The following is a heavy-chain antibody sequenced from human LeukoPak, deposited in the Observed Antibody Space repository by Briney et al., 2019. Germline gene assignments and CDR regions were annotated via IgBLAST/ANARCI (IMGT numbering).Heavy chain of an antibody. D-gene: IGHD5-18*01. CDR3: ARVPVDTSMVSHIDY. V-gene: IGHV3-7*01. CDR1: GFTFSSYW. CDR2: IKQDGSES. J-gene: IGHJ4*02. Sequence: GGSLRLSCAASGFTFSSYWMSWVRQAPGKGLEWVANIKQDGSESYYVDSVKGRFTISRDNAKNSLYLQMNSLRAEDTAVYYCARVPVDTSMVSHIDYWGQGTLVTVSS.